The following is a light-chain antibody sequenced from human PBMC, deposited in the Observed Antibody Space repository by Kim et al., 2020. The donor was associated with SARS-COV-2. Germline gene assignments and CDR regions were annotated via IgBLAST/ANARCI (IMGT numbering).Light chain of an antibody. CDR3: QQGYST. CDR2: AAS. J-gene: IGKJ2*01. Sequence: DIQMTQSPSSLSASVGDRVTITCRASQSISTYLNWYQQKPGKAPKLLIYAASSLPSGVPSRFSGSGSGTDFTLTISSLQPEDFATYYCQQGYSTFGQGTKLAI. V-gene: IGKV1-39*01. CDR1: QSISTY.